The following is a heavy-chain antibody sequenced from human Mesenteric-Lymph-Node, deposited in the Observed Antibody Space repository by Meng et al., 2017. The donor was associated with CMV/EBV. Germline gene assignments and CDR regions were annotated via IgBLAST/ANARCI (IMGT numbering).Heavy chain of an antibody. V-gene: IGHV4-59*01. Sequence: GSLRLSCTVSGGSISSYYWSWIRQPPGKGLEWIGYIYYSGSTNYNPSLKSRVTISVDTSKNQFSLKLSSVTAADTAVYYCARDRGLDYGGNSDFFEYWGQGALVTVSS. D-gene: IGHD4-23*01. J-gene: IGHJ4*02. CDR3: ARDRGLDYGGNSDFFEY. CDR1: GGSISSYY. CDR2: IYYSGST.